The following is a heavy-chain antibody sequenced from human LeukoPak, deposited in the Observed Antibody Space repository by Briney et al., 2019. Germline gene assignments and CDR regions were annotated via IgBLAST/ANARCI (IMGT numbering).Heavy chain of an antibody. D-gene: IGHD6-13*01. V-gene: IGHV3-11*01. J-gene: IGHJ6*02. CDR2: ISSSGSTI. CDR1: GFTFSDYY. Sequence: GGSLRLSCAASGFTFSDYYMSWIRQAPGKGLEWVSYISSSGSTIYYADSVKGRFTIFRDNAKNALYLQMKSLRAEDTAVYYCARDGIAAAGRFLGYYYGMDVWGQGTTVTVSS. CDR3: ARDGIAAAGRFLGYYYGMDV.